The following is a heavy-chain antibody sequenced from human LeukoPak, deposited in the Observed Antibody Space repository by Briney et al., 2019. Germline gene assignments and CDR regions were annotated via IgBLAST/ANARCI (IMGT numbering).Heavy chain of an antibody. J-gene: IGHJ3*02. CDR3: ARVSLRAFDI. V-gene: IGHV4-59*01. CDR1: GGSISSYY. Sequence: KPSETLSLTCTVSGGSISSYYWSWIRQPPGKGLEWIGYIYYSGSTNYNPSLKSRVTISVDTSKNQFSLNLSSVTAADTAVYYCARVSLRAFDIWGQGTMVTVSS. CDR2: IYYSGST.